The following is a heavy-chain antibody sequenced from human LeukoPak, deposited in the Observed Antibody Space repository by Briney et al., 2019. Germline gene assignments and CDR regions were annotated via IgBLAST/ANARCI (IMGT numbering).Heavy chain of an antibody. CDR1: GFTFSSYS. CDR3: AGEQVVVVPAALDY. Sequence: PGGSLRLSCAASGFTFSSYSMNWVRQAPGKGLEWVSSISSSSSYIYYADSVKGRFTISRDNAKNSLYLQMNSLRAEDTAVYYCAGEQVVVVPAALDYWGQGTLVTVSS. CDR2: ISSSSSYI. D-gene: IGHD2-2*01. V-gene: IGHV3-21*01. J-gene: IGHJ4*02.